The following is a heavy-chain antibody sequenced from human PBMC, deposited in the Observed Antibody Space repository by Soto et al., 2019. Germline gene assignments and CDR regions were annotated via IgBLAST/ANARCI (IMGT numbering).Heavy chain of an antibody. V-gene: IGHV3-23*01. Sequence: GGSLRLSCAASGFTFSSYAMSWVRQAPGKGLEWVSGISASGRDTYYADSVKDRFTISRDSFKNTLYLQMNSLRAEDTGTYYCAKGKTSGWYYFDYWGQGALVTVS. CDR2: ISASGRDT. J-gene: IGHJ4*02. CDR3: AKGKTSGWYYFDY. CDR1: GFTFSSYA. D-gene: IGHD6-19*01.